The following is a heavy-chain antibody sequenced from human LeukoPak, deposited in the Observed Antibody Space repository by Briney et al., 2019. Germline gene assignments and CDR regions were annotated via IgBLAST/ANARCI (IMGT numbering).Heavy chain of an antibody. CDR2: IHYSGST. D-gene: IGHD3-22*01. CDR1: GGSISSSSYY. CDR3: ARHAGDWGLLLQFDY. V-gene: IGHV4-39*01. J-gene: IGHJ4*02. Sequence: SETLSLTCTVSGGSISSSSYYWGWIRQPPGKGLEWIGSIHYSGSTYYNPSLKSRVTISVDTSKNQFPLKLSSVTAADTAVYYCARHAGDWGLLLQFDYWGQGTLVTVSS.